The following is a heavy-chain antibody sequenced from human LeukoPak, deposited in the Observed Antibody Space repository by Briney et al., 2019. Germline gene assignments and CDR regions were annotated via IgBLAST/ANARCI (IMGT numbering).Heavy chain of an antibody. CDR2: INPSRGST. V-gene: IGHV1-46*01. Sequence: ASVKVSCKASGYTFTSYYTHWVRQAPGQGLEWMGIINPSRGSTSQAQTFQGRVTMTRDMSTSTVSMELSSLRSEDTAVYYCARDGGDGYKANWFDTWGQGTLVTVSS. CDR1: GYTFTSYY. J-gene: IGHJ5*02. CDR3: ARDGGDGYKANWFDT. D-gene: IGHD5-24*01.